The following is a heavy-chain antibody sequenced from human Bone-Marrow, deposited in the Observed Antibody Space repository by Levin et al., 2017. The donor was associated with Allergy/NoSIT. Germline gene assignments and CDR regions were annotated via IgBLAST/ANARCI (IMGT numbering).Heavy chain of an antibody. D-gene: IGHD5-12*01. CDR3: ARLWNSFTSITRSFDV. Sequence: KVSCQGSGYQFTDYWIGWVRQMPGKGLEWMGIIYPGDSDVSYSPSFQGQVTISVDKSVNTAFLHWRSLKASDNGIFYCARLWNSFTSITRSFDVWGQGTKVTVSP. V-gene: IGHV5-51*01. CDR1: GYQFTDYW. J-gene: IGHJ3*01. CDR2: IYPGDSDV.